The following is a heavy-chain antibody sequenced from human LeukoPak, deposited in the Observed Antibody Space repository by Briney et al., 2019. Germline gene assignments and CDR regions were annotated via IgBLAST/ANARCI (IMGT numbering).Heavy chain of an antibody. V-gene: IGHV3-53*01. CDR3: ARDSVFALGAFDI. J-gene: IGHJ3*02. D-gene: IGHD2-21*01. CDR1: GFTVSSNY. Sequence: GGSLRLSCAASGFTVSSNYMSWVRQAPGKGLEWVSVIYSGGSTYYADSVKGRFTISRDNSKNTLYLQMNSLRAEDTAMYYCARDSVFALGAFDIWGQGTMVAVPS. CDR2: IYSGGST.